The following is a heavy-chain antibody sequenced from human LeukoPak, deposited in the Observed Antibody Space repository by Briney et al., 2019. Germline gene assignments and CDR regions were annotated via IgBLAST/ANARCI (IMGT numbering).Heavy chain of an antibody. J-gene: IGHJ4*02. D-gene: IGHD3-10*01. V-gene: IGHV4-38-2*02. CDR1: GYSISSGYF. CDR2: ISHSWTT. Sequence: SETLSLTCTVSGYSISSGYFWGWIRQTPGKGPEWIGSISHSWTTYYNPSLRSRVTISVDTSKNQFSLKLSSVTAADTAVYYCARVYYHGSGSNYFDYWGQGTLVTVSS. CDR3: ARVYYHGSGSNYFDY.